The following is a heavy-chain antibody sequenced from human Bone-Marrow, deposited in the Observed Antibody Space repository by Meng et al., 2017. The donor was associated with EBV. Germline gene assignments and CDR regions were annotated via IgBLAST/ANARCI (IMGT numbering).Heavy chain of an antibody. V-gene: IGHV4-39*01. CDR1: GESITTYTTY. D-gene: IGHD5-18*01. J-gene: IGHJ5*02. CDR2: IYHSGTT. Sequence: LQLRSLCPGLVKPSETLSLTCTFSGESITTYTTYWGWIRQPPGKGLEWIGTIYHSGTTYYNPSLQSRVTISVDTSKNQFSLKMNSVTAADTAVYYCARRAASWFDPWGQGALVTVSS. CDR3: ARRAASWFDP.